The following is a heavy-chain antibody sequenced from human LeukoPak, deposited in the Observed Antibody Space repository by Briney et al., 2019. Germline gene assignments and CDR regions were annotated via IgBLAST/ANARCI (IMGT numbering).Heavy chain of an antibody. Sequence: SVKVSCTASVGTFSSYAISWVRQAPGQGLEWMGGIIPIFGTANYAQKFQGRVTITADKSTSTAYMELSSLRSEDTAVYYCARVFSGGTNSAGYWGQGTLVTVSS. CDR1: VGTFSSYA. CDR3: ARVFSGGTNSAGY. CDR2: IIPIFGTA. J-gene: IGHJ4*02. V-gene: IGHV1-69*06. D-gene: IGHD1-1*01.